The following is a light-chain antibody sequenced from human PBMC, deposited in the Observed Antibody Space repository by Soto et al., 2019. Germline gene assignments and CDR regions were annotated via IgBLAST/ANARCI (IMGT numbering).Light chain of an antibody. CDR2: EGS. Sequence: QSALTQPASVSGSPGQSITISCTGTSSDVGKYNLVSWYQHHPGKAPKVIIYEGSKRPSGVPDRFSGSKSGNTASLTISGLQAEDEADYYCCSYAGSYTLLFGGGTKLTVL. V-gene: IGLV2-23*01. CDR1: SSDVGKYNL. CDR3: CSYAGSYTLL. J-gene: IGLJ2*01.